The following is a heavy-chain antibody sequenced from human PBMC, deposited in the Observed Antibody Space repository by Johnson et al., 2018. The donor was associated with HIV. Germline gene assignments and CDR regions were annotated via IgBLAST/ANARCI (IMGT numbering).Heavy chain of an antibody. CDR2: ISYDGSDK. V-gene: IGHV3-30*04. CDR1: GFTFSSYA. J-gene: IGHJ3*02. CDR3: TRDADFMVRGVSSGAFDI. Sequence: QVQLVESGGGVVQPGRSLRLSCAASGFTFSSYAMHWVRQAPGKGLEWVAVISYDGSDKYFADSVKGRFTIFRANSKNTLYLQMNSLKTEDTAVYYCTRDADFMVRGVSSGAFDIWGQGTMITVSS. D-gene: IGHD3-10*01.